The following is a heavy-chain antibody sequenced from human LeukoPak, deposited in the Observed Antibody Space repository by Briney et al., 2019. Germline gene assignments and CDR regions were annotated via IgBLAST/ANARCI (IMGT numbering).Heavy chain of an antibody. CDR1: GLTVSSNC. CDR3: ARDAPNDAEAFLDY. CDR2: IFTDDTT. Sequence: PGGSLRLSCAASGLTVSSNCMNWVRQAPGKGLEWVSAIFTDDTTYYGDSVKGRFTISRDNSKNTLYLQMNSLRAEDTAVYYCARDAPNDAEAFLDYWDQGTLVTVSS. V-gene: IGHV3-66*01. J-gene: IGHJ4*02. D-gene: IGHD2-8*01.